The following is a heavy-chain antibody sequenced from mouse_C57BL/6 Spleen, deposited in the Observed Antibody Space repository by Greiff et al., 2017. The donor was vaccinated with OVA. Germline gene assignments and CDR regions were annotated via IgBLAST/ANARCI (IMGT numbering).Heavy chain of an antibody. CDR1: GYTFTSYW. J-gene: IGHJ2*01. CDR3: AGYSNYGDY. V-gene: IGHV1-50*01. D-gene: IGHD2-5*01. Sequence: VQLQQPGAELVKPGASVKLSCKASGYTFTSYWMKWVKQRPGQGLEWIGEIDPSDSDTNYNQKFKGKATLTVDTASSTAYMQLSSLTSEDSAVYYCAGYSNYGDYWGQGTTLTVSS. CDR2: IDPSDSDT.